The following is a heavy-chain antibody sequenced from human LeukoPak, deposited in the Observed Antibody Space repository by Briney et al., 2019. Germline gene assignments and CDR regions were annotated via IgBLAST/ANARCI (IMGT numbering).Heavy chain of an antibody. CDR3: ARHEEEDGYNAKTFDF. CDR1: GVSISSSNNF. CDR2: MHYRGTT. D-gene: IGHD5-24*01. J-gene: IGHJ4*02. V-gene: IGHV4-39*01. Sequence: SETLSLTCTVSGVSISSSNNFWGWIRQPPGKGLEWIGSMHYRGTTYYIPSLKSRVTISVDTSKNQFSLRLSSVTAADTAVYYCARHEEEDGYNAKTFDFWGQGTLVTVSS.